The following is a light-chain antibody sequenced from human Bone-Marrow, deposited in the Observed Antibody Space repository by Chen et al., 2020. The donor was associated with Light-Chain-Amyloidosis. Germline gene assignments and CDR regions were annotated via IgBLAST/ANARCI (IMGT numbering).Light chain of an antibody. CDR2: EVT. CDR3: SSYTITNTLV. J-gene: IGLJ1*01. Sequence: QSAPTPPAPVAGSPGQPVPTSSPGTSSDVGGDNHVSWYQQHPDKAPKLMIYEVTNRPSWVPDRFSGSKSDNTASLTISGLQTEDEADYFCSSYTITNTLVFGSGTRVTVL. CDR1: SSDVGGDNH. V-gene: IGLV2-14*01.